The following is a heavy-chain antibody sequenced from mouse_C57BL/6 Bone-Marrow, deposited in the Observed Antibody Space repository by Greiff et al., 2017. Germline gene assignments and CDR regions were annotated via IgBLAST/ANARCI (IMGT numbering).Heavy chain of an antibody. J-gene: IGHJ4*01. V-gene: IGHV2-9-1*01. CDR2: IWTGGGT. CDR3: ARTHYYGSSYGEMDY. D-gene: IGHD1-1*01. Sequence: VKLQESGPGLVAPSQSLSITCTVSGFSFTSYAISWVRQPPGKGLEWLGVIWTGGGTNYNSALKSRLSISKDNSKSQVFLKMNSLQTDDTARYYCARTHYYGSSYGEMDYWGQGTSVTVSS. CDR1: GFSFTSYA.